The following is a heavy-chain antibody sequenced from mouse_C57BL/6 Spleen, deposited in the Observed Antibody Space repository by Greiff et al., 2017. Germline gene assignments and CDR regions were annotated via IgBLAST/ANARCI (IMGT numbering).Heavy chain of an antibody. CDR1: GYTFTDYE. J-gene: IGHJ2*01. CDR3: TRPLTTVVAHFDY. CDR2: IDPETGGT. D-gene: IGHD1-1*01. Sequence: VKLMESGAELVRPGASVTLSCKASGYTFTDYEMHWVKQTPVHGLEWIGAIDPETGGTAYNQKFKGKAILTADKSSSTAYMELRSLTSEDSAVYYCTRPLTTVVAHFDYWGQGTTLTVSS. V-gene: IGHV1-15*01.